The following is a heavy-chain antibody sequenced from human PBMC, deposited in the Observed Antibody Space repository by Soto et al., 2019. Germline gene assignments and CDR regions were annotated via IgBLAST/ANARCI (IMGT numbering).Heavy chain of an antibody. D-gene: IGHD3-3*01. CDR3: GRVRITILAWFDP. CDR1: GGSFSGYY. J-gene: IGHJ5*02. CDR2: INHSGST. Sequence: PSETLSLTCAVYGGSFSGYYWSWIRQPPGKGLEWIGEINHSGSTNYNPSLKSRVTISVDTSKNQFSLKLSSVTAADTAVYYCGRVRITILAWFDPWGQGTLVTVSS. V-gene: IGHV4-34*01.